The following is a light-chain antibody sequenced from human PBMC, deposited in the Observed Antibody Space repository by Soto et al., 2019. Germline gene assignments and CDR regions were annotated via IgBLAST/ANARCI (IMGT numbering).Light chain of an antibody. Sequence: DIQMTQSPSTLSASVGDRVTITCRASQSISSWLAWYQQKPGKAPKLLIYKASSLESGVPSRFSGSGSGTEFTLTISSLQPDDFATYYCQQYNSYSPALTFGVGTKVEIK. V-gene: IGKV1-5*03. J-gene: IGKJ4*01. CDR2: KAS. CDR3: QQYNSYSPALT. CDR1: QSISSW.